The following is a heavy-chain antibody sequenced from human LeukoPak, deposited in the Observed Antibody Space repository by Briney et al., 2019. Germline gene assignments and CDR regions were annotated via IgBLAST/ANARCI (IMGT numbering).Heavy chain of an antibody. CDR2: ISSNGGRA. Sequence: GGSLRLSCSDSGLAFCDYAMLWVRQAPGKGLEYVSAISSNGGRAFYAVSVKGRFTISRDNSKKTVYLQMYSLRADDTAVYYCVKDGGSGSYTNWYFDVWGRGTWVIVSS. CDR1: GLAFCDYA. J-gene: IGHJ2*01. D-gene: IGHD3-10*01. V-gene: IGHV3-64D*06. CDR3: VKDGGSGSYTNWYFDV.